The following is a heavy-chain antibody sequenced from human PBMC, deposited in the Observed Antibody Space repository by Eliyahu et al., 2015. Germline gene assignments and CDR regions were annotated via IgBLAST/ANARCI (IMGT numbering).Heavy chain of an antibody. J-gene: IGHJ4*02. CDR2: IIPTLGIA. V-gene: IGHV1-69*04. CDR1: GGTFSSYA. Sequence: QVQLVQSGAEVKKPGSSVKVSCKASGGTFSSYAISWVRQAPGQGLEWMGRIIPTLGIANYAQKFQGRVTITADKSTSTAYMELSSLRSEDTAVYYCARTGSSSSGGEEHYWGQGTLVTVSS. CDR3: ARTGSSSSGGEEHY. D-gene: IGHD6-6*01.